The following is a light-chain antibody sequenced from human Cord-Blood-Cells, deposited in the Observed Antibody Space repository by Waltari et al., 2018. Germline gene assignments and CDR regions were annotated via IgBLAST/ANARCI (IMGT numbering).Light chain of an antibody. J-gene: IGLJ3*02. V-gene: IGLV2-14*01. CDR1: SSDVGGYNY. CDR3: SSYTSSSTNWV. CDR2: DVS. Sequence: QSALTQPASVSGSPGQSITISCTGTSSDVGGYNYVSCYQQHPGKAPKLMIYDVSTRPSGVSNRFSGSKSGNTASLTISGLQAEDEADYYCSSYTSSSTNWVFGGGTKLTVL.